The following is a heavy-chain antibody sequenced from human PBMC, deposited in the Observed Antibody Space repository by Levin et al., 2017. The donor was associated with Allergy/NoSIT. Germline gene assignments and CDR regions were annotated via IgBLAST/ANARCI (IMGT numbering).Heavy chain of an antibody. Sequence: HPGGSLRLSCAASGFTFSDSAMHWVRQASGKGLEWVGRIRSKANSYATAYAASVQGRFTISRDDSKNTAYLQMNSQKTEDTAVYYCTKTGYGGQLAGSWGQGTLVTVSS. V-gene: IGHV3-73*01. J-gene: IGHJ1*01. CDR1: GFTFSDSA. CDR3: TKTGYGGQLAGS. CDR2: IRSKANSYAT. D-gene: IGHD4-23*01.